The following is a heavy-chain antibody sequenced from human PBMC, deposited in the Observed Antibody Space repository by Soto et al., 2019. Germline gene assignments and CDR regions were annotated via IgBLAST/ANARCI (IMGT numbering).Heavy chain of an antibody. CDR1: GYTFTGYY. V-gene: IGHV1-3*01. D-gene: IGHD2-8*01. Sequence: GASVKVSCKASGYTFTGYYMHWVRQAPGQGLEWIGWIVVGSGNTKYSQKFQGRVTITRDTSASTAYMELSSLRSEDTAVYYCAREYCTNGVCYPSGKYYYYYGMDVWGQGTTVTSP. CDR3: AREYCTNGVCYPSGKYYYYYGMDV. CDR2: IVVGSGNT. J-gene: IGHJ6*02.